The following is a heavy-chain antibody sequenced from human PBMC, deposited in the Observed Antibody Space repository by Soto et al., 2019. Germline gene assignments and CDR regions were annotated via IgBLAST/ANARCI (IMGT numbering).Heavy chain of an antibody. J-gene: IGHJ5*02. D-gene: IGHD3-22*01. CDR3: AKDLLGRSSGYYINWFDP. V-gene: IGHV3-23*01. CDR1: GFTFSSYA. CDR2: ISGSGGST. Sequence: LRLSCAASGFTFSSYAMSWVRQARGKGLEWVSAISGSGGSTYYADSVKGRFTISRDNSKNTLYLQMNSLRAEDTAVYYCAKDLLGRSSGYYINWFDPWGQGXQVTVYS.